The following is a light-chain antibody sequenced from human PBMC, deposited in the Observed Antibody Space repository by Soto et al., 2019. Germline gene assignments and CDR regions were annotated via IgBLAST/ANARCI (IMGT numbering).Light chain of an antibody. V-gene: IGKV3-15*01. CDR1: QSVSSN. CDR3: QQYDNWPPVT. J-gene: IGKJ5*01. CDR2: GTS. Sequence: EVVMTQSPATLSVSPGERATLSCRASQSVSSNLAWYQQKYGQAPRLLIYGTSTRATGIPARFSGSGSGTEFTLTISSLQSEDFAVYYCQQYDNWPPVTFGQGTRMEIK.